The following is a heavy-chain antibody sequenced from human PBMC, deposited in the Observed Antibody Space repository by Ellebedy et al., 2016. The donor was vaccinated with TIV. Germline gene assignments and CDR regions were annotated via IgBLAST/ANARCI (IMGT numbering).Heavy chain of an antibody. CDR2: IYSGGAT. D-gene: IGHD5-18*01. J-gene: IGHJ4*02. CDR3: ARKYIYGFD. Sequence: PGGSLRLSCAASGFTFHDYAMSWVRQAPGKGLEWVSVIYSGGATSYADSVKGRFTISRDNSKNTLYLQMNSLRVEDTAVYYCARKYIYGFDWGQGTLVTVSS. CDR1: GFTFHDYA. V-gene: IGHV3-66*01.